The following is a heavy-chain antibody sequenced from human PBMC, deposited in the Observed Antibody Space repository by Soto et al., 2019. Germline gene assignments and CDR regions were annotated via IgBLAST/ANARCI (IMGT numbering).Heavy chain of an antibody. CDR3: ARGQAVVVPAAIVGNFDY. J-gene: IGHJ4*02. Sequence: SETLSLTCAVYGGSFSGYYWSWIRQPPGKGLEWIGEINHSGSTNYNPSLKSRVTISVDTSKNQFSLKLSSVTAADTAVYYCARGQAVVVPAAIVGNFDYWGQGTLVTVSS. D-gene: IGHD2-2*01. CDR2: INHSGST. CDR1: GGSFSGYY. V-gene: IGHV4-34*01.